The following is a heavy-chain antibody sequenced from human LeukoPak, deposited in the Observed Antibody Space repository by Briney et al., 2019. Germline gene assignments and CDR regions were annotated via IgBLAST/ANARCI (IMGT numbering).Heavy chain of an antibody. CDR1: GESINSYY. J-gene: IGHJ5*02. Sequence: SETLSLTCTVSGESINSYYWSWLRQPPGKGLEWIGYIYYSGSTNYNPSLKSRVTISVDTSKNQFSLKLSSVTAADTALYYCARAQSGSYGQLNLWGQGTLVTVSS. CDR3: ARAQSGSYGQLNL. D-gene: IGHD1-26*01. V-gene: IGHV4-59*01. CDR2: IYYSGST.